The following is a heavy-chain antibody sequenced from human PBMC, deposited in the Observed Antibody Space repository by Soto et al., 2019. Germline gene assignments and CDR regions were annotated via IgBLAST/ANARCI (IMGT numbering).Heavy chain of an antibody. D-gene: IGHD1-26*01. CDR1: EFTFSTSA. V-gene: IGHV1-58*01. Sequence: VASVKVSCKASEFTFSTSAVLWVRQARGQRLEWIGWIVVGSGNTNYAQKFQGRVTISRDMSTSTVYMELSSLRSEDTAVYYCAADRGWGAKPDGIYRYYGMDVWG. CDR3: AADRGWGAKPDGIYRYYGMDV. J-gene: IGHJ6*02. CDR2: IVVGSGNT.